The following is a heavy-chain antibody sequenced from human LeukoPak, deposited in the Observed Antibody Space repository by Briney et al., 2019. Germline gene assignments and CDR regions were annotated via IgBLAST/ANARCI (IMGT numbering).Heavy chain of an antibody. CDR1: GYTFTSYD. V-gene: IGHV1-8*01. CDR3: ARGGREQQLYYYYYMDV. D-gene: IGHD6-13*01. J-gene: IGHJ6*03. Sequence: ASVKVSCKASGYTFTSYDINWVRQATGQGLEWMGWMNPNSGNTGYAQKFQGRVTMTRNTSISTAYMELSSLRSEDTAVYYCARGGREQQLYYYYYMDVWVKGTTVTVSS. CDR2: MNPNSGNT.